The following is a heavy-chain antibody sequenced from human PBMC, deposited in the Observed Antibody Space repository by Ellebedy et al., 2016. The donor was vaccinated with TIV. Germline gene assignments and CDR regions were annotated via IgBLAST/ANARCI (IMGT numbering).Heavy chain of an antibody. CDR1: RGTFSSYA. J-gene: IGHJ6*02. Sequence: SVKVSXKASRGTFSSYAISWVRQAPGQGLEWMGGIIPIFGTANYAQKFQGRVTITADESTSTAYMELSSLRSEDTAVYYCASPSEPMIVVVIGFHSYYYGMDVWGQGTTVTVSS. V-gene: IGHV1-69*13. D-gene: IGHD3-22*01. CDR2: IIPIFGTA. CDR3: ASPSEPMIVVVIGFHSYYYGMDV.